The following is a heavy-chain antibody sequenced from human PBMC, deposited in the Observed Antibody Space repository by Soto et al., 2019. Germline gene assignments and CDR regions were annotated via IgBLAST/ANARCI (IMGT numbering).Heavy chain of an antibody. J-gene: IGHJ4*02. Sequence: PSETLSLTCAVYGGSFSGYYWSWIRQPPGKGLEWIGEINHSGSTNYNPSLKSRVTISVDTSKNQFSLKLSSVTAADTAVYYCARGAVIVATIWFWDYWGQGTLVTVSS. CDR3: ARGAVIVATIWFWDY. D-gene: IGHD5-12*01. CDR2: INHSGST. CDR1: GGSFSGYY. V-gene: IGHV4-34*01.